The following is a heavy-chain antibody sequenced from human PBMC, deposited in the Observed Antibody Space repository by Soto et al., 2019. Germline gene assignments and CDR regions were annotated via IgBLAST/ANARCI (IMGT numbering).Heavy chain of an antibody. CDR2: ISYDGSNK. CDR3: ARPLDSSSWSRTHDAFDI. Sequence: GGSLRLSCAASGFTFSSYGMHWVRQAPGKGLEWVAVISYDGSNKYYADSVKGRFTISRDNSKNTLYLQMNSLRSEDTAVYYYARPLDSSSWSRTHDAFDIWGQGTMVTVSS. J-gene: IGHJ3*02. V-gene: IGHV3-30*03. D-gene: IGHD6-13*01. CDR1: GFTFSSYG.